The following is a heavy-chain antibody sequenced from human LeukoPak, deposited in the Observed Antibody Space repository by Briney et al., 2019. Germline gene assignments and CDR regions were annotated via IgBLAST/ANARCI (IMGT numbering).Heavy chain of an antibody. CDR2: IYYSGSI. J-gene: IGHJ4*02. CDR3: ARDLIAARLFDY. Sequence: SETLSLTCSVSGYSISSGYYWGWIRQPPGKGLEWIGSIYYSGSIFYNPSLKSRVTISVDTSKNQFSLKLSSVTAADTAVYYCARDLIAARLFDYWGQGTLVTVSS. V-gene: IGHV4-38-2*02. D-gene: IGHD6-6*01. CDR1: GYSISSGYY.